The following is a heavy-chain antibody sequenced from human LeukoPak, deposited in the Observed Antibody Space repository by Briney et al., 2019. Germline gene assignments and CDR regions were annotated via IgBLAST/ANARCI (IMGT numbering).Heavy chain of an antibody. CDR2: ISVSGGST. J-gene: IGHJ4*02. CDR3: AKGSRNYNFDY. D-gene: IGHD1-14*01. V-gene: IGHV3-23*01. Sequence: GGSLRLSCAASGFTFRSYAMSWVRQAPGKGLVWVSVISVSGGSTYYADSVKGRFTISRDNSKNTLYLQMNSLRAEDTAVYYCAKGSRNYNFDYWGQGTLVTVSS. CDR1: GFTFRSYA.